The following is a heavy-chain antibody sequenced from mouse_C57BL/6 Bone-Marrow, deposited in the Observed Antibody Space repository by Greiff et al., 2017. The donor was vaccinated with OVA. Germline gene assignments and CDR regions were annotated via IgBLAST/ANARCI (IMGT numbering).Heavy chain of an antibody. Sequence: QVQLKQSGAELARPGASVKLSCKASGYTFTSSGISWVKQRTGQGLEWIGEIYPRSGNTYYNEKFKGKATLTADKSSSTAYMELRSLTSEDSAVYFCARSYYYGYCDYWGQGTTLTVSS. J-gene: IGHJ2*01. CDR1: GYTFTSSG. CDR3: ARSYYYGYCDY. D-gene: IGHD1-1*01. CDR2: IYPRSGNT. V-gene: IGHV1-81*01.